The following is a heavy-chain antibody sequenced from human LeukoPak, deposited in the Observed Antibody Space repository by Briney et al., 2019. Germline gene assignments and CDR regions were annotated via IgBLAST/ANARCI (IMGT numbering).Heavy chain of an antibody. D-gene: IGHD3-22*01. CDR2: IYSGGST. J-gene: IGHJ4*02. Sequence: PGGSLRLSCAASGFTVSSNYMSWVRQAPGKGLEWVSVIYSGGSTYYADSVKGRFTISRDNSKNTLYLQMNSLRAEDTAVYYCAKDPVRESRHRTIIVVPLLSFWADYWGQGTLVTVSS. CDR1: GFTVSSNY. CDR3: AKDPVRESRHRTIIVVPLLSFWADY. V-gene: IGHV3-53*05.